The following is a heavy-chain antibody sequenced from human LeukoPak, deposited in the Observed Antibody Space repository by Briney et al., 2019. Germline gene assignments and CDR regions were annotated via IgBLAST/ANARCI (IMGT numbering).Heavy chain of an antibody. Sequence: GRSLRLSCAASGFTFSSYGMHWVRQAPGKGLEWVVVIWYDGSNKYYADSVKGRFTISRDNSKNTLYLQMNSLRAEDTAVYYCAREGTMIVVVPIDYWGQGTLVTVSS. CDR2: IWYDGSNK. CDR1: GFTFSSYG. J-gene: IGHJ4*02. CDR3: AREGTMIVVVPIDY. D-gene: IGHD3-22*01. V-gene: IGHV3-33*01.